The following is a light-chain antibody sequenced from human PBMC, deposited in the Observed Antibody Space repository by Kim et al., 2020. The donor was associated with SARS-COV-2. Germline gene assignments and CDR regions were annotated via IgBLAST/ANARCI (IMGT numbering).Light chain of an antibody. J-gene: IGLJ2*01. V-gene: IGLV3-21*04. CDR3: QVWDSSSDHVV. Sequence: APGKPARITCGGNNIGSKSVHCYQQKPGQAPVLVIYYDSDRPSGIPERFSGSNSGNTATLTISRVEAGDEADYYCQVWDSSSDHVVFGGGTQLTVL. CDR1: NIGSKS. CDR2: YDS.